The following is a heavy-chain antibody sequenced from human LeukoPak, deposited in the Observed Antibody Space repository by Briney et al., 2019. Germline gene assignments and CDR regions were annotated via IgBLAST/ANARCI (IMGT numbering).Heavy chain of an antibody. CDR3: AKDPHSIVVVPAARVDY. D-gene: IGHD2-2*01. CDR2: ISGGGGST. CDR1: GFTFSSYA. J-gene: IGHJ4*02. Sequence: GGSLRLSCAASGFTFSSYAMSWVRQAPGKGLEWVSAISGGGGSTYYADSGKGRFTISRDNSKNTLYLQMNSLRAEDTAVYYCAKDPHSIVVVPAARVDYWGQGTLVTVSS. V-gene: IGHV3-23*01.